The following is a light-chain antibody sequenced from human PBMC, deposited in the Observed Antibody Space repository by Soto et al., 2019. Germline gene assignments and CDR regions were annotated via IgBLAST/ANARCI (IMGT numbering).Light chain of an antibody. V-gene: IGLV1-47*01. CDR2: RNN. CDR1: SSNIGSNY. J-gene: IGLJ2*01. CDR3: AAWDDSLSVL. Sequence: QPVLTQPPSASGTPGQRVTISCSGSSSNIGSNYVYWYQQFPGTAPKLLIYRNNQRPSGVPDRFSGSKSGTSASLAISGLRSEDEADYYCAAWDDSLSVLFGGGTKVTVL.